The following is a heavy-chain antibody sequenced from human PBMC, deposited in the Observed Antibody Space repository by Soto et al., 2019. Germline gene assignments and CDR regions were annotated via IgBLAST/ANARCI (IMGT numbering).Heavy chain of an antibody. CDR3: ASPRGSSSKFDY. CDR1: GGSISSSSYY. Sequence: SETLSLTCTVSGGSISSSSYYWGWIRQPPGKGLEWIGGIYYSGSTYYNPSLKSRVTISGDTSKNQFSLKLNSVTAADTAVYYCASPRGSSSKFDYWGQGTLVTVSS. CDR2: IYYSGST. J-gene: IGHJ4*02. D-gene: IGHD6-6*01. V-gene: IGHV4-39*01.